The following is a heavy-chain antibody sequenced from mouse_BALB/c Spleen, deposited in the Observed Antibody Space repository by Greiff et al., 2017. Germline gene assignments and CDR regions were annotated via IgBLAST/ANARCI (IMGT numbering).Heavy chain of an antibody. V-gene: IGHV3-1*02. CDR3: ASRSSAWFAY. J-gene: IGHJ3*01. CDR1: GYSITSGYS. CDR2: IHYSGST. Sequence: EVKLQESGPDLVKPSQSLSLTCTVTGYSITSGYSWHWIRQFPGNKLEWMGYIHYSGSTNYNPSLKSRISITRDTSKNPFFLQLNSVTTEDTATYYGASRSSAWFAYWGQGTLVTVSA.